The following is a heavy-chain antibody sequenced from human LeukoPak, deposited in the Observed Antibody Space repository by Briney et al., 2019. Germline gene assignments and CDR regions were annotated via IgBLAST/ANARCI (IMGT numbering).Heavy chain of an antibody. D-gene: IGHD1-26*01. V-gene: IGHV3-49*04. CDR2: IRTNAYGGTA. CDR3: ARDSTQWDRAY. Sequence: GGSLRLSCTTSGFTFPDYNLSWVRQAPGKGLDWVGVIRTNAYGGTAQYAASVKGRFTISRDDSKDIAYLEMNSLRTEDTAVYYCARDSTQWDRAYWGQGTLDTVSS. J-gene: IGHJ4*02. CDR1: GFTFPDYN.